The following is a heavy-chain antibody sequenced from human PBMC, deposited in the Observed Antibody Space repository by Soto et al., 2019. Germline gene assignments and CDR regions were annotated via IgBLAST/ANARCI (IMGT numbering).Heavy chain of an antibody. Sequence: GGSLRLSCAASGFTFDDYAMHWVRQAPGKGLEWVSGISWNSGSIGYADSVKGRFTISRDNAKNSLYLQMNSLRAEDTALYYCAKASHVVVVAATIDYWGQGTLVTVSS. CDR1: GFTFDDYA. CDR2: ISWNSGSI. CDR3: AKASHVVVVAATIDY. D-gene: IGHD2-15*01. V-gene: IGHV3-9*01. J-gene: IGHJ4*02.